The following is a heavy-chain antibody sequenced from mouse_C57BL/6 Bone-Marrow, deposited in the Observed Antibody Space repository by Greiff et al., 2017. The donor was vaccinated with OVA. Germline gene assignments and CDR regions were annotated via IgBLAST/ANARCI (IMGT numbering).Heavy chain of an antibody. CDR2: IDPENGDT. J-gene: IGHJ3*01. V-gene: IGHV14-4*01. CDR1: GFNIKDDY. D-gene: IGHD2-3*01. CDR3: TGWLPFAY. Sequence: VQLQQPGAELVRPGASVKLSCTASGFNIKDDYMHWVKQRPEQGLEWIGWIDPENGDTEYASKFQGKATITADTSSNTAYLQLSSLTSEDTAVYYCTGWLPFAYWGQGTLVTVSA.